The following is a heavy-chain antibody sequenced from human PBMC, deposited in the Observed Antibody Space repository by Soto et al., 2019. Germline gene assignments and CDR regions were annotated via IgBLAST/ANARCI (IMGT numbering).Heavy chain of an antibody. J-gene: IGHJ4*02. CDR1: GFTFFTSA. CDR2: IVVGSGNT. CDR3: AADPYCGGDCYFDY. Sequence: SVKVSCKASGFTFFTSAVQWVRQARGQRLEWIGWIVVGSGNTNYAQKFQERVTITRDMSTNTAYMELSSLRSEGTAVYYCAADPYCGGDCYFDYWGQGIMVTVSS. V-gene: IGHV1-58*01. D-gene: IGHD2-21*02.